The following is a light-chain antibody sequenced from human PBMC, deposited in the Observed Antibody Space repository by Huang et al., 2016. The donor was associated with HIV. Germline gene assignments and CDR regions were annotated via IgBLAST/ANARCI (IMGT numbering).Light chain of an antibody. J-gene: IGKJ4*01. V-gene: IGKV1-39*01. CDR3: QQSYTTPIT. CDR2: TAS. Sequence: IQMTQSPSSLSASVGDTVTITCRASQTIRSYLNWYQQKPGKAPKLLIFTASRLHSGVPSRFSGSGSGTDCTLTISSLQPEDSATYYCQQSYTTPITFGAGTKMEIK. CDR1: QTIRSY.